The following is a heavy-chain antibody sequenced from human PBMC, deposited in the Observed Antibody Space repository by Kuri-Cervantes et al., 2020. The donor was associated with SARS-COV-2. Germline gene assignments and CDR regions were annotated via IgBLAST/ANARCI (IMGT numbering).Heavy chain of an antibody. Sequence: SVKVSCKASGGTFSSYAISWVRQAPGQGLEWMGGIIPIFGTANYAQKFQGRVTITADESTSTAYMELSSLRSEDTGVYYCARDGNSSGLLYYYYYGMDVWGQGTTVTVSS. V-gene: IGHV1-69*13. CDR3: ARDGNSSGLLYYYYYGMDV. CDR2: IIPIFGTA. CDR1: GGTFSSYA. J-gene: IGHJ6*02. D-gene: IGHD3-22*01.